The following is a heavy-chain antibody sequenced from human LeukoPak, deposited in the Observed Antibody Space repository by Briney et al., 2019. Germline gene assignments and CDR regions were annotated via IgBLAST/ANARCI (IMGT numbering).Heavy chain of an antibody. CDR3: AREGPGWQWHGNWFDP. D-gene: IGHD6-19*01. CDR2: ISGYSGNT. Sequence: ASVKVSCKASGYTFTTYGVTWVRQVAGQGLEWMGWISGYSGNTNYAQKLQGRVTMTTDTSTSTAYMELRSLRSDDTAVYYCAREGPGWQWHGNWFDPWGQGTLVTVSS. V-gene: IGHV1-18*01. CDR1: GYTFTTYG. J-gene: IGHJ5*02.